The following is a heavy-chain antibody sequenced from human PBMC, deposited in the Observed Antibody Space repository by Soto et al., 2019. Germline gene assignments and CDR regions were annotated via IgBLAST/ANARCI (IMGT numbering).Heavy chain of an antibody. J-gene: IGHJ4*02. V-gene: IGHV4-39*02. CDR1: GGSFDITSSY. D-gene: IGHD1-1*01. Sequence: QLQLQESGPGLVKPSETLSLTCTVSGGSFDITSSYWAWVRQPPGKGLEWIAYIYYSGSTYYNPSLKSRITISVDTSPNQLSLRLSSVTAADTAVYYCATVPIVGTKPYYFDSWGQGTLVTVSS. CDR3: ATVPIVGTKPYYFDS. CDR2: IYYSGST.